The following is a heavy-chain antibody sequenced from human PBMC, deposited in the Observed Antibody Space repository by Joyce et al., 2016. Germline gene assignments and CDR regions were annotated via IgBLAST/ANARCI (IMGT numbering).Heavy chain of an antibody. CDR2: ITSGGNT. Sequence: EVQLSESGGGLVQPGGSLRLSCTASGFTFGSFGMGWVRQAPGKGLESVSDITSGGNTDYAASAKGRFTISRDNSKNTLYLQMNSLRAEDTAVYYCAKSQGYMDVWGKGTTVTVSS. CDR1: GFTFGSFG. CDR3: AKSQGYMDV. J-gene: IGHJ6*03. V-gene: IGHV3-23*01.